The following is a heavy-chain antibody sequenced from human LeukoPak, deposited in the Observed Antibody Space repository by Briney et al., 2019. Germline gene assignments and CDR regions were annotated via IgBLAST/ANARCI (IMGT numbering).Heavy chain of an antibody. CDR2: FDPADAET. J-gene: IGHJ3*01. V-gene: IGHV1-24*01. D-gene: IGHD3-22*01. CDR3: ARDRYPSSGYYYEDTFQV. CDR1: GYTLTELS. Sequence: ASVKVSCKVSGYTLTELSMHWVRQAPGKGLEWMGGFDPADAETIYAQKFQGRVTMTIDTSTSTAYMELRSLTSDDTAVYYCARDRYPSSGYYYEDTFQVWGQGTMVTVSS.